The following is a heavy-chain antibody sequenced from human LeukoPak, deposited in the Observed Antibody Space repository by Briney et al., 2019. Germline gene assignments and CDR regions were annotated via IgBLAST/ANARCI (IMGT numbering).Heavy chain of an antibody. CDR2: IIPIFGTA. Sequence: SVEVSCKASGGTFSSYAISWVRQAPGQGLEWMGGIIPIFGTANYAQKFQGRVTITADESTSTAYMELSSLRSEDTAVYYCARDVVPAARMDVWGKGTTVTVSS. V-gene: IGHV1-69*13. CDR3: ARDVVPAARMDV. CDR1: GGTFSSYA. D-gene: IGHD2-2*01. J-gene: IGHJ6*03.